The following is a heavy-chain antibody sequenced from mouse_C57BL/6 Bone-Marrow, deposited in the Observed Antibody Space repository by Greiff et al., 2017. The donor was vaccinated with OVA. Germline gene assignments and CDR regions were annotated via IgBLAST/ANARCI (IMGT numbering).Heavy chain of an antibody. CDR3: AREDYDLNWYFDV. CDR2: INPSNGGT. D-gene: IGHD2-4*01. Sequence: QVQLQQPGTELVKPGASVKLSCKASGYTFTRYWMHWVKQRPGQGLEWIGNINPSNGGTNYNEKFKSKATLTVDKSSSTAYMQLSSLTSEDSAVYDCAREDYDLNWYFDVWGTGTTVTVSS. J-gene: IGHJ1*03. V-gene: IGHV1-53*01. CDR1: GYTFTRYW.